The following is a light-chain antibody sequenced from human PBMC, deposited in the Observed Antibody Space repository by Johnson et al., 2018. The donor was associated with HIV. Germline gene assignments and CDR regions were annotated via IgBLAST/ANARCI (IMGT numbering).Light chain of an antibody. CDR2: DNN. Sequence: QSVLTQPPSVSAAPGQKVTISCSGSISNIGNNYVSWYQQLPGTAPKLLIYDNNKRPSGIPDRFSGSKSGTSATLGITGLQTGDEADYYCGTWHSALSGGGVFGTGTRVTVL. CDR3: GTWHSALSGGGV. V-gene: IGLV1-51*01. J-gene: IGLJ1*01. CDR1: ISNIGNNY.